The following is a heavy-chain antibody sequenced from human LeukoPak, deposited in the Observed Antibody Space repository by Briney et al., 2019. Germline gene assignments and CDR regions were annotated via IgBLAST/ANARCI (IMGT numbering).Heavy chain of an antibody. V-gene: IGHV4-31*03. CDR2: IYYSGST. CDR3: ARLQNYGSFDY. D-gene: IGHD1-7*01. CDR1: GGSIGSGGYY. J-gene: IGHJ4*02. Sequence: PSQTLSLTCTVSGGSIGSGGYYWSWIRQHPGKGLEWIGYIYYSGSTYYNPSLKSRVTISVDTSKNQFSLKLSSVTAADTAVYYCARLQNYGSFDYWGQGTLVTVSS.